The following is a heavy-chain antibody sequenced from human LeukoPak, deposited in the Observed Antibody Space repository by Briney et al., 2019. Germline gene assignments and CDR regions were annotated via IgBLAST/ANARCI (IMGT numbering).Heavy chain of an antibody. D-gene: IGHD6-19*01. CDR1: GFTFSSYA. J-gene: IGHJ4*02. Sequence: GGSLRLSCAASGFTFSSYAMSWVRQAPGKGLEWVSGISGGGISTYYADSVKGRFTISRDNSKNTLYLQMNSLRAEDTAVYYCAKDLPRIAVAGTPAFDYWGQGTLVTVSS. CDR3: AKDLPRIAVAGTPAFDY. V-gene: IGHV3-23*01. CDR2: ISGGGIST.